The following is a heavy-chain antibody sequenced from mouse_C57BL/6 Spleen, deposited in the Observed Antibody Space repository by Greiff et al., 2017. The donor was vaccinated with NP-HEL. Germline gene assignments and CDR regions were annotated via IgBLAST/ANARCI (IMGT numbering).Heavy chain of an antibody. CDR3: ASGEGPLGYFDY. CDR1: GYTFTSYW. Sequence: QVQLKQPGTELVKPGASVKLSCKASGYTFTSYWMHWVKQRPGQGLEWIGNINPSNGGTNYNEKFKSKATLTVDKSSSTAYMQLSSLTSEDSAVYYCASGEGPLGYFDYWGQGTTLTVSS. D-gene: IGHD6-1*01. V-gene: IGHV1-53*01. CDR2: INPSNGGT. J-gene: IGHJ2*01.